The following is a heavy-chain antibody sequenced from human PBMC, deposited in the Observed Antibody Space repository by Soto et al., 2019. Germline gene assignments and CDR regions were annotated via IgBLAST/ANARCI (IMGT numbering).Heavy chain of an antibody. J-gene: IGHJ6*02. CDR1: GDSISRNGYF. V-gene: IGHV4-31*03. CDR2: IYYSGSS. D-gene: IGHD3-10*01. CDR3: ARGTMLRGPGYYYAMDV. Sequence: SETLSLTCTVSGDSISRNGYFWTWIRQHPGKGLEWIGYIYYSGSSYYNPSLKSRVIISVDTSKNQFSLNLTAVTAADTAVYYCARGTMLRGPGYYYAMDVWGQGTTVTVSS.